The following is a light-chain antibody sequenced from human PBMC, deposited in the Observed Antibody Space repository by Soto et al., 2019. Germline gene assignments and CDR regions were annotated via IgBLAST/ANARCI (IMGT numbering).Light chain of an antibody. V-gene: IGKV1-5*01. CDR1: QSISSW. CDR3: QQANSFPWT. Sequence: DIQMTQSPSTLSAALGDRFTITCGASQSISSWLAWYQQKPGKAPKLLIYDASSLESGVPSRFSGSGSGTDFTLTISSLQPEDFATYYCQQANSFPWTFGQGTKVDIK. CDR2: DAS. J-gene: IGKJ1*01.